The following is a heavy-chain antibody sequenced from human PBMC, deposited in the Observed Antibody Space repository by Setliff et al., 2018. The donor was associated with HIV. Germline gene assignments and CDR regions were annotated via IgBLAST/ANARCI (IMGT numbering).Heavy chain of an antibody. CDR1: GGSISSSSYY. J-gene: IGHJ4*02. V-gene: IGHV4-61*05. D-gene: IGHD3-10*01. CDR2: IYYSGST. CDR3: ARGAELLWFGELHNIPYFDY. Sequence: PSETLSLTCIVSGGSISSSSYYWGWIRQPPGKGLEWIGYIYYSGSTNYNPSLKSRVTISVDTSKNQFSLKLSSVTAADTAVYYCARGAELLWFGELHNIPYFDYWGQGTLVTVSS.